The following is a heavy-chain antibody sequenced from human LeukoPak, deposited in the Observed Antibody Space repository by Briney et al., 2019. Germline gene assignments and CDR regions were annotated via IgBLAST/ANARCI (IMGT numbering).Heavy chain of an antibody. D-gene: IGHD3-10*01. CDR3: ARGDFGELPPTLSPPNYYYGMDV. CDR2: IIPIFGTA. V-gene: IGHV1-69*13. CDR1: GGTFSSYA. Sequence: SVKVSCKASGGTFSSYAISWVRQAPGQGPEWMGGIIPIFGTANYAQKFQGRVTITADESTSTAYMELSSLRSEDTAVYYCARGDFGELPPTLSPPNYYYGMDVWGQGTTVTVSS. J-gene: IGHJ6*02.